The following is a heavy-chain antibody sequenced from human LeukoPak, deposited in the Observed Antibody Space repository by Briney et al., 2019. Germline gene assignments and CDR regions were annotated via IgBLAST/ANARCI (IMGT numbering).Heavy chain of an antibody. D-gene: IGHD2-15*01. CDR3: AKQLGYCSDGSCYFPY. J-gene: IGHJ4*02. Sequence: LXLXXAXSGFTXXXSAMSWVRQAPGXGLEWVSAISNNGGYTYYADSVQGRFTISRDNSKSTLCLQMNSLRAEDTAVYYCAKQLGYCSDGSCYFPYWGQGTLVTVSS. CDR2: ISNNGGYT. CDR1: GFTXXXSA. V-gene: IGHV3-23*01.